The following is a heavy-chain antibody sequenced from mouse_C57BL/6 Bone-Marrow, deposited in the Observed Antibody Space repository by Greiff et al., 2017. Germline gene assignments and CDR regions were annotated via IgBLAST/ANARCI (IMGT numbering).Heavy chain of an antibody. J-gene: IGHJ3*01. CDR3: ARGGDGYRPRFAY. CDR1: GYTFTSYW. Sequence: QVQLQQPGAELVKPGASVKLSCKASGYTFTSYWLHWVKQRPGQGLEWIGMIHPNSGSTNYNEKFKSKATLTVDKSSSTAYMQLSSLTSEDSAVYYCARGGDGYRPRFAYWGQGTLVTVSA. D-gene: IGHD2-3*01. V-gene: IGHV1-64*01. CDR2: IHPNSGST.